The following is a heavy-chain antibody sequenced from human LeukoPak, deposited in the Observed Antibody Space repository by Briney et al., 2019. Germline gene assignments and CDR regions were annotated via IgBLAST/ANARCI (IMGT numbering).Heavy chain of an antibody. CDR2: IYYDGRN. J-gene: IGHJ4*02. Sequence: SETLSLTCTVSGGSISSSSRYWGWIRQPPGKGLEWIGSIYYDGRNYYNPSLKNRVTISADTSKNQFSLKLSSVTAADTAVYYCARLTPIWWFYWGQGTLVTVSS. CDR1: GGSISSSSRY. V-gene: IGHV4-39*01. D-gene: IGHD2-21*01. CDR3: ARLTPIWWFY.